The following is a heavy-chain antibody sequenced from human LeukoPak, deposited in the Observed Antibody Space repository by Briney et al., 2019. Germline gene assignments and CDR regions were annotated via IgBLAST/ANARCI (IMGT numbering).Heavy chain of an antibody. J-gene: IGHJ3*02. CDR1: GFTFSTYG. CDR3: ARDNGGGGRGLEAFDI. D-gene: IGHD2-21*01. Sequence: GGSLRLSCAASGFTFSTYGMHWVRQAPGKGLEWVAVIWHDGSNKYYAESVKGRFTISRDNSKNTLYLQMNRLRAEDTAVYYCARDNGGGGRGLEAFDIWGQGTMVTVSS. V-gene: IGHV3-33*01. CDR2: IWHDGSNK.